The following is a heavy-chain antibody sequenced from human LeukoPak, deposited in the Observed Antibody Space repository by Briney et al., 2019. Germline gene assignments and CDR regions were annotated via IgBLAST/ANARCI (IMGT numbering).Heavy chain of an antibody. CDR3: ARAETLTGYDAFDI. D-gene: IGHD3-9*01. J-gene: IGHJ3*02. V-gene: IGHV3-53*01. CDR1: GFAFNNYA. CDR2: IYSGDGT. Sequence: PGGSLRLSCAASGFAFNNYAINWVRQAPGKGLEWVSVIYSGDGTHYADSVKGRFTISRDNSKNTLYLQMNSLRVEDTAVYYCARAETLTGYDAFDIWGQGTMVTVSS.